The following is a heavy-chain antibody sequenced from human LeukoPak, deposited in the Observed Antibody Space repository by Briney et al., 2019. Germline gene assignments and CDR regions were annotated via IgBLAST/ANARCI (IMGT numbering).Heavy chain of an antibody. V-gene: IGHV3-21*01. CDR3: AELGITMIGGV. Sequence: GSLRLSCAASGFTFSRNSMNWVRQAPGKGLEWVSSISTSSIYIYYADSVKGRFTISRDNAKNSLYLQMNSLRAEDTAVYYCAELGITMIGGVWGKGTTVTISS. CDR1: GFTFSRNS. CDR2: ISTSSIYI. J-gene: IGHJ6*04. D-gene: IGHD3-10*02.